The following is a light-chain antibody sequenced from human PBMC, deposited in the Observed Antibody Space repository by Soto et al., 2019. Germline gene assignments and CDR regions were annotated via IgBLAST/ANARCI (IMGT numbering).Light chain of an antibody. CDR1: RSVGRS. CDR3: QQRTSWHLT. V-gene: IGKV3-11*01. Sequence: ETVLTQSPATLSLSPGEIATLSCRASRSVGRSLAWYQQKPGQAPRLLIYDASNRTTGIPARFSGSGSGTKFSLTISSLEPEDFAIYYCQQRTSWHLTFGGGTTVEIK. CDR2: DAS. J-gene: IGKJ4*02.